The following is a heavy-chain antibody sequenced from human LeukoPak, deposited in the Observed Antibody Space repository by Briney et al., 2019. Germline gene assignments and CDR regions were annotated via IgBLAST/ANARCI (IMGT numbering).Heavy chain of an antibody. CDR3: AKGSTAMAPNWFDP. J-gene: IGHJ5*02. CDR1: GFTFDDYA. V-gene: IGHV3-9*01. Sequence: GGSLRLSCAASGFTFDDYAMHWVRQAPGKGLEWVSGISWNSGSIGYADPVKGRFTISRDNAKNSLYLQMNSLRAEDTALYYCAKGSTAMAPNWFDPWGQGTLVTVSS. D-gene: IGHD5-18*01. CDR2: ISWNSGSI.